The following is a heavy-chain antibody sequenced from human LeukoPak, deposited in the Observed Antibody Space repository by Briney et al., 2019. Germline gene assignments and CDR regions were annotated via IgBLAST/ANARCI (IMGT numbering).Heavy chain of an antibody. D-gene: IGHD1-26*01. J-gene: IGHJ4*02. Sequence: GASVKVSCKASGYTFTGYYMHWVRQAPGQGLEWMGGIIPIFGTANYAQKFQGRVTITADESTSTAYMELSSLRSEDTAVYYCARENRSGSTNSWGQGTLVTVSS. CDR2: IIPIFGTA. V-gene: IGHV1-69*13. CDR3: ARENRSGSTNS. CDR1: GYTFTGYY.